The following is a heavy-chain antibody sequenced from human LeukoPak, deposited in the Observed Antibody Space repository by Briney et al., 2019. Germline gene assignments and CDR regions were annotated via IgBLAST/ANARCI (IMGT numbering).Heavy chain of an antibody. V-gene: IGHV3-30*03. Sequence: GRALRLSCAASGFTFSSYGMHWVRQTPGKGLEWVAVISYDGSKKYYADSVKGRFTISRDDSKNTLYLQMNSLKTEDTALYYCTTVGYCDGTSCSGFDYWGQGTLVTVSP. CDR1: GFTFSSYG. CDR2: ISYDGSKK. D-gene: IGHD2-2*01. CDR3: TTVGYCDGTSCSGFDY. J-gene: IGHJ4*02.